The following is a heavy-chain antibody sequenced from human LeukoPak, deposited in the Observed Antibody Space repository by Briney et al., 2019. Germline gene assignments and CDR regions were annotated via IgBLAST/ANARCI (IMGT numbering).Heavy chain of an antibody. J-gene: IGHJ4*02. CDR2: IYYSGST. CDR1: GGSISSYY. Sequence: SETLSLTCTVSGGSISSYYWSWIRQSPGKGLEWIGYIYYSGSTNYNPSLKSRVTISVDTSKNQFSLKLSSVTAADTAVYYCARGGGPHMMGMIPDYWGQGTLVTVSS. V-gene: IGHV4-59*12. D-gene: IGHD3-3*01. CDR3: ARGGGPHMMGMIPDY.